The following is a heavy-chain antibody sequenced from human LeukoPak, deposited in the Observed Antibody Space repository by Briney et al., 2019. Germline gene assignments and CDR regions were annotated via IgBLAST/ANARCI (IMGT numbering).Heavy chain of an antibody. V-gene: IGHV4-38-2*01. CDR2: IYHSGST. J-gene: IGHJ5*02. D-gene: IGHD3-3*01. Sequence: PSETLSLTCAVSGYSISSGYYWGWIRQPPGKGLEWIGSIYHSGSTHYNPSLKSRVTISVDTSKNQFSLKLSSVTAADTAVYYCARHHEEIFGVVSWFDPWGQGTLVTVSS. CDR1: GYSISSGYY. CDR3: ARHHEEIFGVVSWFDP.